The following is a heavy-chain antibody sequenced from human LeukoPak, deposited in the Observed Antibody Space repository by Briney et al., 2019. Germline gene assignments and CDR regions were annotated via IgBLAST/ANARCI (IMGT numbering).Heavy chain of an antibody. CDR2: IYSGGST. V-gene: IGHV3-66*01. CDR3: ARGALWFGELFDYFDY. J-gene: IGHJ4*02. Sequence: GGSLRLSCAASGFTVSSNYMSWVRQAPGKGLEWASVIYSGGSTYYADSVKGRFTISRDNSKNTLYLQMNSLRAEDTAVYYCARGALWFGELFDYFDYWGQGALVTVSS. D-gene: IGHD3-10*01. CDR1: GFTVSSNY.